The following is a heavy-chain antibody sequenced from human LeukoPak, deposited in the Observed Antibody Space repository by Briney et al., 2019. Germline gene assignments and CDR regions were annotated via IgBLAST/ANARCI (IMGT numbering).Heavy chain of an antibody. CDR1: GGSISSSSYY. Sequence: PSETLSLTCTVSGGSISSSSYYWGWIRQPPGKGLEWIGSIYYSGSTYYNPSLKSRVTISVDTSKNQFSLKLSSVTAADTAVYYCARVAARRNYYYYMDVWGKGTTVTVSS. CDR3: ARVAARRNYYYYMDV. V-gene: IGHV4-39*01. D-gene: IGHD6-6*01. J-gene: IGHJ6*03. CDR2: IYYSGST.